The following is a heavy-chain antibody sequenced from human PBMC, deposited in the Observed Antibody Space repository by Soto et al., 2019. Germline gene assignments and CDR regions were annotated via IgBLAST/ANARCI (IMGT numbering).Heavy chain of an antibody. CDR1: GGTFSSYA. CDR3: ARDGGHYYDSSGYYATFDY. V-gene: IGHV1-69*01. J-gene: IGHJ4*02. Sequence: QVQLVQSGAEVKKPGSSVKVSCKASGGTFSSYAISWVRQAPGQGLEWMGGIIPIFGTANYAQKFQGRVTITADESTSTAYMEVSSLRCEDTAVYYCARDGGHYYDSSGYYATFDYWGQGTLVTVSS. CDR2: IIPIFGTA. D-gene: IGHD3-22*01.